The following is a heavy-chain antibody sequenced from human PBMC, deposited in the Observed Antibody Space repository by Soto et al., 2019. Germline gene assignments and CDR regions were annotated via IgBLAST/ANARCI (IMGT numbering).Heavy chain of an antibody. D-gene: IGHD6-13*01. CDR3: ARYSLAAAGKDYFYAVMDV. V-gene: IGHV1-18*04. CDR2: VRPHNHNR. Sequence: QVQLVQSGAALKRSGASVMLSCKASVYRFTSDAIFWVRQAPGQGLEWMGWVRPHNHNRTYAQKFRDRVTMTTDTATSTAHMELSILRYEDTAIYYCARYSLAAAGKDYFYAVMDVWGPGTTVTVSS. CDR1: VYRFTSDA. J-gene: IGHJ6*02.